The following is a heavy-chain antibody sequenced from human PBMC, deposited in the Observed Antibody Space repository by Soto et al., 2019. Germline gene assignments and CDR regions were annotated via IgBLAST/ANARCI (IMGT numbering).Heavy chain of an antibody. Sequence: EVQLVESGGGLVKPGGSFRLPCAASGFTFSNAWMSGVRQAPGKGLEWVGRIKSKTDGGPTDYAAPVKGRFTISRDDSKNTLYLQMNSLKTEDTAVYYCTTSGSDPGDSGSYYYGMDVWGQGTTVTVSS. D-gene: IGHD3-10*01. CDR1: GFTFSNAW. CDR2: IKSKTDGGPT. V-gene: IGHV3-15*01. J-gene: IGHJ6*02. CDR3: TTSGSDPGDSGSYYYGMDV.